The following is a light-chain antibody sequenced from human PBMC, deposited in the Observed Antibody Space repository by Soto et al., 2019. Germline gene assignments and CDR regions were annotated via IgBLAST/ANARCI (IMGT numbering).Light chain of an antibody. V-gene: IGKV3-20*01. J-gene: IGKJ4*01. Sequence: IVMTQSPDTLSLSPGERATLSCRASQTIRTSLAWYQQRPGQAPRLLIFDASRKTFGVPDRFTGSGSGTDFTLTINRLEPEDFGVYFCQQYGSSVTFGRGTKVDIK. CDR1: QTIRTS. CDR3: QQYGSSVT. CDR2: DAS.